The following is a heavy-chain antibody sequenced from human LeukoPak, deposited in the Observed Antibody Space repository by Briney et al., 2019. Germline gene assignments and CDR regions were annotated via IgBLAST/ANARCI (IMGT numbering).Heavy chain of an antibody. CDR3: ASIGGSYYDAFDI. CDR1: GGSIRPYF. V-gene: IGHV4-4*07. J-gene: IGHJ3*02. D-gene: IGHD1-26*01. Sequence: SETLSLTCTVSGGSIRPYFWSWIRQPAGKGLEWIGRIYTSGSANYNPSLKSRIAMSVDTSKNQVSLKLTSVTAADTAVYYCASIGGSYYDAFDIWGQGTMVTVSS. CDR2: IYTSGSA.